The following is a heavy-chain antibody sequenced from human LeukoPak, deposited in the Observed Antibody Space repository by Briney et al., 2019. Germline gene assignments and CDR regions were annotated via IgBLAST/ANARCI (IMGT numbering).Heavy chain of an antibody. J-gene: IGHJ4*02. CDR2: ISGSGGST. Sequence: GGSLRLSCAASGFTFSSYAMSWVRQAPGKGLEWVSAISGSGGSTYYADSVKGRLTISRDNSKNTLYLQMNSLRAEDTAVYYCAKDLPRRPTQSGALDYWGQGTLVTVSS. D-gene: IGHD4-11*01. CDR1: GFTFSSYA. V-gene: IGHV3-23*01. CDR3: AKDLPRRPTQSGALDY.